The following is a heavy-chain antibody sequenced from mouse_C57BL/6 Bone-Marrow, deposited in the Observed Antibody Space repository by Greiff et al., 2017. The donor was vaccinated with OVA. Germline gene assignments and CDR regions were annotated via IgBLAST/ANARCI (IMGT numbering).Heavy chain of an antibody. Sequence: QVQLQQSGAELVRPGTSVKMSCKASGYTFPNYWIGWAKQRPGHGLEWIGDIYPGGGYTNYNEKFKGKATLTADKSSSTAYMQFSSLTSEDSAIYYCARGDDYGAWFAYWGQGTLVTVSA. J-gene: IGHJ3*01. D-gene: IGHD2-4*01. CDR1: GYTFPNYW. V-gene: IGHV1-63*01. CDR3: ARGDDYGAWFAY. CDR2: IYPGGGYT.